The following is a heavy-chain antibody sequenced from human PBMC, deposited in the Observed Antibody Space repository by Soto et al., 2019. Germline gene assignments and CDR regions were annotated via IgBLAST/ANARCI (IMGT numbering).Heavy chain of an antibody. D-gene: IGHD3-22*01. J-gene: IGHJ4*02. Sequence: QVQLVESGGGVVQPGRSLRLSCAASGFTLSSYAMHWVRQAPGKGLEWVAVISYDGSNKYYAYSVKGRFTISRDNSKNTLYLQMNSLRAEDTAVYYCARASSGYYPFDYWGQGTLVTVSS. CDR2: ISYDGSNK. CDR1: GFTLSSYA. V-gene: IGHV3-30-3*01. CDR3: ARASSGYYPFDY.